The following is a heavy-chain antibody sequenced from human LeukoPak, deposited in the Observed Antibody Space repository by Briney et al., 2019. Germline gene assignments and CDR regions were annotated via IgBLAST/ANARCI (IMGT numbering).Heavy chain of an antibody. CDR2: INPNSGGT. Sequence: ASVKVSCKASGYTFTGYYMHWVRQAPGQGLEWMGWINPNSGGTNYAQKFQGRVTMTRDTSISTAYMELSRLRSDDTAVYYCARDLRMSVVVTAILGYWGQGTLVTVAS. J-gene: IGHJ4*02. CDR3: ARDLRMSVVVTAILGY. V-gene: IGHV1-2*02. D-gene: IGHD2-21*02. CDR1: GYTFTGYY.